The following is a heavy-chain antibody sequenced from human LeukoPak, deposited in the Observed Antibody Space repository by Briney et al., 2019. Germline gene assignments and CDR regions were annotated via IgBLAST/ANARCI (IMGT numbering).Heavy chain of an antibody. J-gene: IGHJ3*02. CDR1: GFTFDDYA. CDR2: ISWNSGSI. Sequence: GGSLRLSCAASGFTFDDYAMHWVRQAPGKGLEWVSGISWNSGSIGYADSVKGRFTISRDNAKNSLYLQMNSLRAEDTALYYCAKDMTTVTTWGAFDIWGQGTMVTVSS. V-gene: IGHV3-9*01. CDR3: AKDMTTVTTWGAFDI. D-gene: IGHD4-17*01.